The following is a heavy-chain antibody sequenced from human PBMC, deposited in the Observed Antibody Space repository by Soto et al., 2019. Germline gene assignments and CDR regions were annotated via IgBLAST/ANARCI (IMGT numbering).Heavy chain of an antibody. Sequence: QVQLQESGPGLVKPSQTLSLTCTVSGGSISSGDYYWSWIRQPPGKGLEWIGYIFYSGSTYYNPSLKSRLSISVDTPKNQFSLKLSSVTAADTAVYYCARAVRGSYYDSWGQGTLVTVSS. V-gene: IGHV4-30-4*01. CDR1: GGSISSGDYY. J-gene: IGHJ4*02. D-gene: IGHD1-26*01. CDR3: ARAVRGSYYDS. CDR2: IFYSGST.